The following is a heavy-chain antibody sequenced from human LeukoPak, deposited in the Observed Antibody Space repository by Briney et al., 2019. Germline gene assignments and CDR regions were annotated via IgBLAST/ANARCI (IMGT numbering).Heavy chain of an antibody. CDR1: GFTFSKYW. D-gene: IGHD6-19*01. CDR2: IKEDGDEK. V-gene: IGHV3-7*01. CDR3: ASDGRGAGSPYNLFDP. J-gene: IGHJ5*02. Sequence: PGGPLRLSCAASGFTFSKYWMNWVRQAPGKGLEWVANIKEDGDEKKYVDSVKGRFTISRDNAKESLYLQMNSLRDEDTAVYYCASDGRGAGSPYNLFDPWGQGTLVIVSS.